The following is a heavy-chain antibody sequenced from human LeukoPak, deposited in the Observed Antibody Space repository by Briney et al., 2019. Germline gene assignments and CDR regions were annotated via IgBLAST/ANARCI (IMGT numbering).Heavy chain of an antibody. CDR3: AKETEYYYDSSGAYFDY. J-gene: IGHJ4*02. Sequence: GSLRLSCAASGFTVSSNYMSWVRQAPGKGLEWVSAISGSGGSTYYADSVKGRFTISRDNSKNTLYLQMNSLRAEDTAVYYCAKETEYYYDSSGAYFDYWGQGTLVTVSS. CDR1: GFTVSSNY. D-gene: IGHD3-22*01. V-gene: IGHV3-23*01. CDR2: ISGSGGST.